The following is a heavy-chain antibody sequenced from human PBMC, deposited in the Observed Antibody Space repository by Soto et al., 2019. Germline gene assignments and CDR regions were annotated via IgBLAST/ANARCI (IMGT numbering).Heavy chain of an antibody. V-gene: IGHV1-69*01. CDR2: ILPIFDTT. D-gene: IGHD5-18*01. CDR1: GGIFSSNA. CDR3: ATGGRGYSSAPRFYFEY. J-gene: IGHJ4*02. Sequence: QVQLVQPGAEVKKPGSSVKVSCQASGGIFSSNAISWVRQAPGPGLEWLGGILPIFDTTHYAQKFQGRVTIAADESTSTAYMELSSLKSEDTALYSCATGGRGYSSAPRFYFEYWGQGTLVTVSS.